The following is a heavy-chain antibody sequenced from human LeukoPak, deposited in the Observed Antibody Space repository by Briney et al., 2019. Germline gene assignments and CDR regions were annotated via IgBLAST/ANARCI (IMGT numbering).Heavy chain of an antibody. D-gene: IGHD4-23*01. J-gene: IGHJ4*02. V-gene: IGHV3-21*01. Sequence: GGSLRLFCAASGFTFNSYSMNWVRQAPGKGLEWVSSISSSSSYIYYADSVKGRFTISRDNAKNSLYLQMNSLRAEDTAVYYCARDLDGGTGRDYWGQGTLVTVSS. CDR3: ARDLDGGTGRDY. CDR1: GFTFNSYS. CDR2: ISSSSSYI.